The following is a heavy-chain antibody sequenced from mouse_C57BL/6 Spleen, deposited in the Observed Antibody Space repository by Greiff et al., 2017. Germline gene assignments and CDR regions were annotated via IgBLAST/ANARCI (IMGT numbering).Heavy chain of an antibody. J-gene: IGHJ2*01. CDR1: GYSITSGYY. D-gene: IGHD1-1*01. Sequence: EVQLQQSGPGLVKPSQSLSLTCSVTGYSITSGYYWNWIRQFPGNKLEWMGYISYDGSNNYNPSLKNRISITRDTSKNQFFLKLNSVTTEDTATYYCARDGGSSPYFDYWGQGTTLTVSS. V-gene: IGHV3-6*01. CDR3: ARDGGSSPYFDY. CDR2: ISYDGSN.